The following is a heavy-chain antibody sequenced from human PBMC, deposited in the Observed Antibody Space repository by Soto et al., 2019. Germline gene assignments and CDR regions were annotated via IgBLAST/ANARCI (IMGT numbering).Heavy chain of an antibody. Sequence: GGSLRLSCAASGFTFSSYGMHWVRQAPCKGLEWVAVIWYDGSNKYYADSVKGRFTISRDNSKNTLYLQMNSLRAEDTAVYYCARDGGTYYYGSGSYYTPLYYGMDVWGQGTTVTVSS. J-gene: IGHJ6*02. CDR1: GFTFSSYG. D-gene: IGHD3-10*01. CDR3: ARDGGTYYYGSGSYYTPLYYGMDV. V-gene: IGHV3-33*01. CDR2: IWYDGSNK.